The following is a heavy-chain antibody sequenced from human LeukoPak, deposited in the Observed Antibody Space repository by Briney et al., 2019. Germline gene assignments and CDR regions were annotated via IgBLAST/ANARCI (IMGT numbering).Heavy chain of an antibody. D-gene: IGHD2-15*01. Sequence: GGSLRLSCAASGFTFSSYAMSWVRQAPGKGLEWVSAISGSGGSTYYADSVKGRFTISRDNSKNTLYLQMNSLRAEDTAVYYCARHPYCSGGSCYFHFDYWGQGTLVTVSS. J-gene: IGHJ4*02. V-gene: IGHV3-23*01. CDR3: ARHPYCSGGSCYFHFDY. CDR1: GFTFSSYA. CDR2: ISGSGGST.